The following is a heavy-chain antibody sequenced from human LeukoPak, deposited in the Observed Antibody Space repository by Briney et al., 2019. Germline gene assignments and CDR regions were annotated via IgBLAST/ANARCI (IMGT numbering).Heavy chain of an antibody. D-gene: IGHD1-26*01. Sequence: GGSLRLSCAASGFTFSSYSMNWVRQAPGKGLEWVSSISSSSSYIYYADSVKGRFTISRDNAKNSLYLQMNSLRAEDTAVYYCARDIPGVGATDCWGQGTLVTVSS. CDR2: ISSSSSYI. CDR1: GFTFSSYS. CDR3: ARDIPGVGATDC. J-gene: IGHJ4*02. V-gene: IGHV3-21*01.